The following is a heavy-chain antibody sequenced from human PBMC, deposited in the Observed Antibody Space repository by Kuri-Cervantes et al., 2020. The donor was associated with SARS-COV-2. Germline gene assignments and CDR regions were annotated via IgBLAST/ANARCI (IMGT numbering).Heavy chain of an antibody. CDR2: INWNGGST. J-gene: IGHJ3*02. V-gene: IGHV3-20*04. CDR1: GFTFDDYG. Sequence: GGSLRLSCAASGFTFDDYGMSWVRQAPGKGLEWVSGINWNGGSTGYADSVKGRFTISRDNAKNSLYLQMNSLRAEDTAVYYCAKAQTGRSPDAFDIWGRGTMVTVSS. D-gene: IGHD1-1*01. CDR3: AKAQTGRSPDAFDI.